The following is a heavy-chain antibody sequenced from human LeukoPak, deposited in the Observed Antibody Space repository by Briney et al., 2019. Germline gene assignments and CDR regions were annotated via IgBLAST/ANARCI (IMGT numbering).Heavy chain of an antibody. CDR1: GFSLTSGYY. Sequence: SETLSLTCDVLGFSLTSGYYWAWIRQPPGKGLEWIGHVYHSESPYYNPSLKRRVTISIDTSKNHLYLKLNSVTAADTAVYYCGRLDSSYDTDIWGQGTLVTVS. CDR2: VYHSESP. CDR3: GRLDSSYDTDI. J-gene: IGHJ4*02. D-gene: IGHD5-12*01. V-gene: IGHV4-38-2*01.